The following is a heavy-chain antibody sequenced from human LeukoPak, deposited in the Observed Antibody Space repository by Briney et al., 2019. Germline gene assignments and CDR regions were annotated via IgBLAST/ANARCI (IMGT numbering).Heavy chain of an antibody. J-gene: IGHJ4*02. CDR2: INSDGSST. Sequence: GGSLRLSCAASGFTFSSYWMHWVRQAPGEGLVWVSRINSDGSSTSYADSVKGRFTISRDSAKSTLYLQKNSLRAEDTAVYYCARGTGYSSGWYANWGQGTLVTVSS. CDR3: ARGTGYSSGWYAN. D-gene: IGHD6-19*01. CDR1: GFTFSSYW. V-gene: IGHV3-74*01.